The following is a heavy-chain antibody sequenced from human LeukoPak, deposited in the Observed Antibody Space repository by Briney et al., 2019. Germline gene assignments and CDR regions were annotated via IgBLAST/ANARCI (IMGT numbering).Heavy chain of an antibody. CDR3: ARMYYYDSSGYAPTPYYFDY. CDR2: LSGSGGST. Sequence: GGSLRLSCAASGFTFSSYAMSWVRQAPGKGLEWVSALSGSGGSTYYADSVKGRFTISRDNSKNTLYLQMNSLRAEDTAVYYCARMYYYDSSGYAPTPYYFDYWGQGTLVTVSS. CDR1: GFTFSSYA. J-gene: IGHJ4*02. D-gene: IGHD3-22*01. V-gene: IGHV3-23*01.